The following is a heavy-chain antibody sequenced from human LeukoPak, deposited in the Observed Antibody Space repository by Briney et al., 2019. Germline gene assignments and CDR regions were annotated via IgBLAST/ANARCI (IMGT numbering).Heavy chain of an antibody. CDR3: ASGPYGSGSKIDY. CDR1: GYSISSGYY. Sequence: SETLSLTCAVSGYSISSGYYWGWIRPPPGKGREYIGTIYHSGSTYYNPSLKSRVTISVDTSKNQFSLKLSSVTAADTAVYYCASGPYGSGSKIDYWGQGTLVTVSS. V-gene: IGHV4-38-2*01. CDR2: IYHSGST. J-gene: IGHJ4*02. D-gene: IGHD3-10*01.